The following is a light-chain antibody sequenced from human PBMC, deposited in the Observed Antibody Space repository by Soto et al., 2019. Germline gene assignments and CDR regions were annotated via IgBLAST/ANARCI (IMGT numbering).Light chain of an antibody. CDR2: GAS. CDR3: QQYDASPPMYT. Sequence: EIVLTQSPGTLSLSPGERATLSCRASQSVSSSYLAWYQQKPGQAPRPLIYGASTRATGIPDRFSGSGSGTDFALTISRLEPDDVAVYYCQQYDASPPMYTFGQGTKVDIK. CDR1: QSVSSSY. J-gene: IGKJ2*01. V-gene: IGKV3-20*01.